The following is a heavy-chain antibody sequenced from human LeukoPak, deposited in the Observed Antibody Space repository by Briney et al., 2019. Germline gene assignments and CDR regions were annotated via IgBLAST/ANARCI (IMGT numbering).Heavy chain of an antibody. J-gene: IGHJ4*02. CDR1: GYTFTSYD. Sequence: ASVKVSCKASGYTFTSYDINWVRQGTGQGLEWMGWINPNSGNTGYAQKFQGRVTMTRNTSISTAYMELSSLRSEDTAVYYCARGPIVVDHVDYWGQGTLVTVSS. V-gene: IGHV1-8*01. CDR3: ARGPIVVDHVDY. D-gene: IGHD3-22*01. CDR2: INPNSGNT.